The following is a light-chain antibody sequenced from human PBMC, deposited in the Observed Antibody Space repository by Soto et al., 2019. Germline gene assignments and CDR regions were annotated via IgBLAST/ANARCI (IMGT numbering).Light chain of an antibody. J-gene: IGKJ1*01. CDR1: QSVSSN. Sequence: EIVMTQSPSTLSASPGERATISCRASQSVSSNLAWYQQKPGQAPRLLIYGASTMDTGIPARFSGSGSGTEFTLTISSLQSEDFAVYYCQQYNNWPPTFGQGTKVEIK. CDR2: GAS. CDR3: QQYNNWPPT. V-gene: IGKV3-15*01.